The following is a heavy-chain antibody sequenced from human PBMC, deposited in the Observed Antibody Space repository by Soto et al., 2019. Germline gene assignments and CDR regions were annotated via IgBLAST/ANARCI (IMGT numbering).Heavy chain of an antibody. J-gene: IGHJ6*02. CDR2: ISGSGGST. V-gene: IGHV3-23*01. D-gene: IGHD3-3*01. Sequence: EVQLLESGGGLVQTGGSLRLSCAASGFTFSSYAMSWVRQAPGKGLEWVSAISGSGGSTYYADSVKGRFTISRDNSKNTLYLQMNSLRAEDTAVYYCAKTESFGVVIIRPYYYYGMDVWGQGTTVTVSS. CDR3: AKTESFGVVIIRPYYYYGMDV. CDR1: GFTFSSYA.